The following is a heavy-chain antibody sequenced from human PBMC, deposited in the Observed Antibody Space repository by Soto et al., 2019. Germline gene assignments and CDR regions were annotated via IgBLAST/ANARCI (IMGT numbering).Heavy chain of an antibody. D-gene: IGHD2-15*01. V-gene: IGHV1-18*01. Sequence: QVQLVQSGAEVKKPGASVRVSCQTSAYTFTNYAVSWVRQAPGQGLEWMGWISGDNGNTIYAQKFQGRVTMTTDTSTRKAYMELRSLRSDDTPVYYCATGLLRYCSGGSCYSDSWGQGTLVTVSS. CDR1: AYTFTNYA. CDR2: ISGDNGNT. J-gene: IGHJ4*02. CDR3: ATGLLRYCSGGSCYSDS.